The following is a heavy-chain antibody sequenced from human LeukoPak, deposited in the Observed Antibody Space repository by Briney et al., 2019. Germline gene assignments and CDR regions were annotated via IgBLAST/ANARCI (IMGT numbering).Heavy chain of an antibody. CDR2: IYPGDSDT. CDR3: ARLKYSSSWYISFDY. Sequence: GESLKISCKGSGYSFTSYWIGWVRPMPGKGLEWMGIIYPGDSDTRYSPSFQGQVTISADKSISTAYLQWSSLKASDTAMYYCARLKYSSSWYISFDYWGQGTLVTVSS. V-gene: IGHV5-51*01. J-gene: IGHJ4*02. CDR1: GYSFTSYW. D-gene: IGHD6-13*01.